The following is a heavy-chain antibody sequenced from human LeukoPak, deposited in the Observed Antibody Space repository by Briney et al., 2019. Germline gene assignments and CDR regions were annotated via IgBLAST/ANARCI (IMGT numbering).Heavy chain of an antibody. CDR1: GASIRSSSHY. Sequence: PSETLSLTCTVSGASIRSSSHYRAWIRQPPGKGLEWIGSIYYSGSTFYNPSLKSRVTISVDTSKNQFSLKLSSVTAADTAVYYCARSWIQLWYYDYWGQGTLVTVSS. CDR3: ARSWIQLWYYDY. J-gene: IGHJ4*02. D-gene: IGHD5-18*01. CDR2: IYYSGST. V-gene: IGHV4-39*01.